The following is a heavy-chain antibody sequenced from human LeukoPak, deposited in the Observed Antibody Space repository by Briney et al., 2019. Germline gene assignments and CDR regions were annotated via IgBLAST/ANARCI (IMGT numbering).Heavy chain of an antibody. V-gene: IGHV3-23*01. Sequence: GGSLRLSCAASGFTFSSYAMSWVRQAPGKGLEWVSGISGSGGSTYSADSVKGRFTISRDNSKNTLYLQMNSLRAEDTAVYYCAKVSGSHSSLYYFDYWGQGTLVTVSS. CDR1: GFTFSSYA. D-gene: IGHD1-26*01. J-gene: IGHJ4*02. CDR3: AKVSGSHSSLYYFDY. CDR2: ISGSGGST.